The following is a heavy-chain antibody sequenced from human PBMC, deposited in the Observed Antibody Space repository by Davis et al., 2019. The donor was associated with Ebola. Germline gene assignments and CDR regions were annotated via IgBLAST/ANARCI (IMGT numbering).Heavy chain of an antibody. CDR3: ARTYRDSLDI. J-gene: IGHJ3*02. Sequence: SGPTLVKPTQTLTLTCTLSGLSVSSSGVRVSWIRQPPGKALEWLARIDWDDDKFYSTSLKTRPAISRETSRNQVVLTMTNMDPVDTATYYCARTYRDSLDIWGQGTMVTVSS. V-gene: IGHV2-70*04. CDR1: GLSVSSSGVR. CDR2: IDWDDDK. D-gene: IGHD4-17*01.